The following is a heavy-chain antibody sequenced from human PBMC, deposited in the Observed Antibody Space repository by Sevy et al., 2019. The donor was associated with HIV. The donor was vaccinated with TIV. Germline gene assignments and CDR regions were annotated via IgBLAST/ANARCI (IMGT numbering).Heavy chain of an antibody. J-gene: IGHJ6*02. CDR3: AREQGWELPYYGMDV. CDR1: GFTFSSYA. D-gene: IGHD1-26*01. CDR2: ISYDGSNK. Sequence: GGSLRLSCAASGFTFSSYAMHWVRQAPGKGLEWVAVISYDGSNKYYADSVKGRFTISRDNSKNTLYLQMNSLRAEDTAVYYCAREQGWELPYYGMDVWGQGITVTVSS. V-gene: IGHV3-30-3*01.